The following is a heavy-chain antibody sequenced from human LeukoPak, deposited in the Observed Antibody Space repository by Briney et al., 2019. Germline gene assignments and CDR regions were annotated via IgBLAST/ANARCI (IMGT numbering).Heavy chain of an antibody. Sequence: ASVKVSCKASGYTFTSCDINWVRQATGQGLEWMGWMNPNSGNTGYAQKFQGRVTMTRNTSISTAYMELSSLRSEDTAVYYCARVPTSYLRAGYYMDVWGKGTTVTISS. J-gene: IGHJ6*03. CDR2: MNPNSGNT. CDR1: GYTFTSCD. V-gene: IGHV1-8*01. D-gene: IGHD2-2*01. CDR3: ARVPTSYLRAGYYMDV.